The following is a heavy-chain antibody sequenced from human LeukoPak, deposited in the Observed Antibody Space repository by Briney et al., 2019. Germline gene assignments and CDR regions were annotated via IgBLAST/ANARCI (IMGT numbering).Heavy chain of an antibody. J-gene: IGHJ6*03. V-gene: IGHV3-21*01. CDR2: ISSSGSYI. CDR3: ARELVGWNYLYYYYMDV. Sequence: GGSLRLSCAASGFTFSSYNMNWVRQAPGKGLEWVSSISSSGSYIYYSDSVKGRFTISRDNAKNSLYLQMNSLRAEDTAVYFCARELVGWNYLYYYYMDVWGKGTTVTGSS. D-gene: IGHD6-6*01. CDR1: GFTFSSYN.